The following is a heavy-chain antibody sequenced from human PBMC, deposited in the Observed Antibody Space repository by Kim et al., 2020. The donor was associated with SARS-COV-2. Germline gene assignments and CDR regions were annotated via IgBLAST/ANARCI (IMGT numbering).Heavy chain of an antibody. CDR3: ATQEWGYGSGYGMDV. CDR2: IIPIFGTA. Sequence: SVKVSCKASGGTFSSYAISWVRQAPGQGLEWMGGIIPIFGTANYAQKFQVRVTITADESTSTAYMELSSLRSEDTAVYYCATQEWGYGSGYGMDVWGQGTTVTVSS. J-gene: IGHJ6*02. V-gene: IGHV1-69*13. D-gene: IGHD3-10*01. CDR1: GGTFSSYA.